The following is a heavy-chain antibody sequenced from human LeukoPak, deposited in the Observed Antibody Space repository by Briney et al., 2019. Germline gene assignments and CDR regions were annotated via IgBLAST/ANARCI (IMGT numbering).Heavy chain of an antibody. D-gene: IGHD6-13*01. CDR1: GYSFTSYW. J-gene: IGHJ5*02. Sequence: GESLKISCKGSGYSFTSYWIGGVRQMPGKGLEWMGIIYPGDSDTSYSPSFQGQVTISADKSISTAYLQWSSLKASDTAMYYCARVGSSSWSWFDPWGQGTLVTVSS. V-gene: IGHV5-51*01. CDR3: ARVGSSSWSWFDP. CDR2: IYPGDSDT.